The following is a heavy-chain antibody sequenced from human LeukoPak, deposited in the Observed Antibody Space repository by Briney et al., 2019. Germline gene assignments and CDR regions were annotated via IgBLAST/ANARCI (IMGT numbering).Heavy chain of an antibody. V-gene: IGHV3-9*01. D-gene: IGHD1-7*01. CDR2: ISWNSGSI. J-gene: IGHJ4*02. CDR3: AKAGGYNWNYGGIDY. Sequence: PGRSLRLSCAASGFTFDDYAMHWVRQAPGKGPEWVSGISWNSGSIGYADSVKGRFTISRDNAKNSLYLQMNSLRAEDTALYYCAKAGGYNWNYGGIDYWGQGTLVTVSS. CDR1: GFTFDDYA.